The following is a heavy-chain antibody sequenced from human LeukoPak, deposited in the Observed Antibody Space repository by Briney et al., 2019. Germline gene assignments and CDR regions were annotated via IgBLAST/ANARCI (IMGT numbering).Heavy chain of an antibody. V-gene: IGHV4-59*01. CDR1: GGSIRNYY. Sequence: SGTLSLTCTVSGGSIRNYYWSWIRQPPGKGLEWIGCIFYIGSTNYNPSLKSRVTISVDTSKNQFSLKLNSVTAADTAVYYCAPTRYTYHAFDIWGQGTMVSVSS. D-gene: IGHD5-24*01. CDR3: APTRYTYHAFDI. CDR2: IFYIGST. J-gene: IGHJ3*02.